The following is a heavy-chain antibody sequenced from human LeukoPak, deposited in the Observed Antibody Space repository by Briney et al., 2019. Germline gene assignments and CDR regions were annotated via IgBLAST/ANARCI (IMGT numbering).Heavy chain of an antibody. J-gene: IGHJ4*02. CDR1: GFTFIGSA. V-gene: IGHV3-73*01. CDR2: IRSKVNSYAT. D-gene: IGHD3-10*01. CDR3: TRQEWFGELSSY. Sequence: PGGSLRLSCPASGFTFIGSAMHWVRQASGKGLEWVGRIRSKVNSYATAYAASVKGRFTISRDDSKNTAYLQMNSLKTEDTAVYYCTRQEWFGELSSYWGQGTLVTVSS.